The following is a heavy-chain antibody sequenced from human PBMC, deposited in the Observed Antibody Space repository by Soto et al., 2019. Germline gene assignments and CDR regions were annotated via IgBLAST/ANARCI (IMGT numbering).Heavy chain of an antibody. CDR2: INWNGGST. J-gene: IGHJ6*02. CDR1: GFTFDDYG. D-gene: IGHD1-26*01. CDR3: ASGIVGATTYGMDV. V-gene: IGHV3-20*04. Sequence: EVQLVESGGGVVRPGGSLRLSCAASGFTFDDYGLSWVRQAPGKGLEWVAGINWNGGSTRYADSVTGRFTISRDNAKNSLYLQMNSLRAEDTALYYCASGIVGATTYGMDVWGQGTTVTVSS.